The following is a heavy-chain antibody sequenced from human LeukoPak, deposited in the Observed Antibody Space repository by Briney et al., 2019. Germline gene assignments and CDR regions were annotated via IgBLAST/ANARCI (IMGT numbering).Heavy chain of an antibody. J-gene: IGHJ1*01. CDR3: AHQVPPNDEYFDH. Sequence: GGSLRLSCVASGFTFSSYSMHWVRQAPGEGLEWLSGISNTGRATDYADSTKGRFTISRDNSKNTVFLQMNSLRAEDTAEYFCAHQVPPNDEYFDHWGQGTLVTVSS. V-gene: IGHV3-23*01. CDR2: ISNTGRAT. CDR1: GFTFSSYS.